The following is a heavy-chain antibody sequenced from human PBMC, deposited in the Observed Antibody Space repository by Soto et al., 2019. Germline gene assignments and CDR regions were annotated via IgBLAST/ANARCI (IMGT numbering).Heavy chain of an antibody. CDR3: ARLVAAASYYYYGMDV. V-gene: IGHV5-51*01. CDR1: GYSFTSYW. Sequence: GESLKISCKGSGYSFTSYWIGWVRQMPGKGLDWMWIIYPGDSDTRYSPSFQGQVTISADKSISTAYLQWSSLKASDTAMYYCARLVAAASYYYYGMDVWGQGTTVTVSS. D-gene: IGHD6-13*01. J-gene: IGHJ6*02. CDR2: IYPGDSDT.